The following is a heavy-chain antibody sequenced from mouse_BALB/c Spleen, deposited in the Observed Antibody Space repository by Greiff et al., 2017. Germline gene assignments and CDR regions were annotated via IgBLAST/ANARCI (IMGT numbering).Heavy chain of an antibody. V-gene: IGHV2-6-7*01. CDR1: GFSLTGYG. Sequence: VQGVESGPGLVAPSQSLSITCTVSGFSLTGYGVNWVRQPPGKGLEWLGMIWGDGSTDYNSALKSRLSISKDNSKSQVFLKMNSLQTDDTARYYCARDGTTVVATYWYFDVWGAGTTVTVSS. J-gene: IGHJ1*01. CDR2: IWGDGST. CDR3: ARDGTTVVATYWYFDV. D-gene: IGHD1-1*01.